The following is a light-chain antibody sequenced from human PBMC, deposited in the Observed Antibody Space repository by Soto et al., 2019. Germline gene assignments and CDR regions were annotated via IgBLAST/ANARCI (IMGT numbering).Light chain of an antibody. J-gene: IGLJ1*01. Sequence: QSVLIQPRSVSGSTGQSVTISCTGTSSDVGGYNYVSWYQLHPNKAPKLIIYDVNKRPSGVPDRFSGSKSGDTASLTISGLQADDESEYYCCSFAGSYTYVFGSGTKLTV. V-gene: IGLV2-11*01. CDR3: CSFAGSYTYV. CDR1: SSDVGGYNY. CDR2: DVN.